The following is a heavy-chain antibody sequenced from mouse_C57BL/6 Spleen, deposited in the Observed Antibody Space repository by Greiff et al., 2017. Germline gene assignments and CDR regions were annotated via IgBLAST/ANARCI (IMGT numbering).Heavy chain of an antibody. Sequence: EVKLQESVAELVRPGASVKLSCTASGFNIKNTYMHWVKQRPEQGLEWIGRIDPADGNSKYAPKFQGKATITADTTSNTAYLQLSSLTSEDTAIYDCVRRGRDYYAMDYWGQGTSVTVSS. CDR3: VRRGRDYYAMDY. CDR2: IDPADGNS. V-gene: IGHV14-3*01. D-gene: IGHD1-1*01. J-gene: IGHJ4*01. CDR1: GFNIKNTY.